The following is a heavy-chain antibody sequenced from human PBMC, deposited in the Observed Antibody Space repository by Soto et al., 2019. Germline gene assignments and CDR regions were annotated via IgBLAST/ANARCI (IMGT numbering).Heavy chain of an antibody. D-gene: IGHD6-6*01. CDR1: GGSVNTDYW. CDR3: ARGRRTWGSSNNFDY. V-gene: IGHV4-4*02. J-gene: IGHJ4*02. Sequence: QVQLQESGPGLVKPSGTLSLTCAVSGGSVNTDYWWSWVRQPPGKGLEWIGEVHHSGTTNYIQSLTSRLTMSVDKSGNQVSLKLSSVTAADTAVYYCARGRRTWGSSNNFDYWGQGTLVTVSS. CDR2: VHHSGTT.